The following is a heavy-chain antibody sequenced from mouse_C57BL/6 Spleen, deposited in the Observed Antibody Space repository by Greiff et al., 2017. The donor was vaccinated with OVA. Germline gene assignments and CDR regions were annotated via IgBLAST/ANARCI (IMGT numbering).Heavy chain of an antibody. V-gene: IGHV1-55*01. D-gene: IGHD1-1*01. J-gene: IGHJ2*01. Sequence: QVQLKQPGAELVKPGASVKMSCKASGYTFTSYWITWVKQRPGQGLEWIGDIYPGSGSTNYNEKFKSKATLTVDTSSSTAYMQLSSLTSEDSAVYYCAKDPLITTVVPYYFDYWGQGTTLTVSS. CDR2: IYPGSGST. CDR3: AKDPLITTVVPYYFDY. CDR1: GYTFTSYW.